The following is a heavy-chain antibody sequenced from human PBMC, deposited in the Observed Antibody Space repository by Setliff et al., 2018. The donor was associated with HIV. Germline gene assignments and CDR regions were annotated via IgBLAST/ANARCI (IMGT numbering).Heavy chain of an antibody. V-gene: IGHV3-11*01. J-gene: IGHJ4*02. CDR3: VTERAYCGGNCYPED. CDR2: ISDSGSPI. Sequence: GGSLRLSCAASGFTFSDYYMSWIRQAPGKGLECVSYISDSGSPIDYADSVKGRFTISRDNARNSVFLQMSSLRAEDTATYYCVTERAYCGGNCYPEDWGRGTKVTVSS. D-gene: IGHD2-21*02. CDR1: GFTFSDYY.